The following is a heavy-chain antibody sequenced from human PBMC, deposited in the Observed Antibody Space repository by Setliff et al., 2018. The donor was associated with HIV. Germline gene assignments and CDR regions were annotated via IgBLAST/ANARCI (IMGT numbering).Heavy chain of an antibody. CDR3: ARRRVTSEFTHGASYDYVWGSSRYTIPLFDS. V-gene: IGHV4-34*01. D-gene: IGHD3-16*02. CDR2: VNHSGRGT. CDR1: GFTFSNFW. J-gene: IGHJ4*02. Sequence: SETLRLSCAASGFTFSNFWMHWVRQAPGKGPEWIGEVNHSGRGTNYNPSLKSRVTIWVDTSKNQFSLKMRSVTAADTAIYYCARRRVTSEFTHGASYDYVWGSSRYTIPLFDSWGRGKPGHRLL.